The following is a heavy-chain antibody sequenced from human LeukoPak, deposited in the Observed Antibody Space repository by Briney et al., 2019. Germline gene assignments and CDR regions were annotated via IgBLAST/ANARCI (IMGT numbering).Heavy chain of an antibody. CDR3: ARRDSGYDFRSIAAAGTYYYYYMDV. V-gene: IGHV1-69*13. CDR1: GGTFSSYA. J-gene: IGHJ6*03. Sequence: ASVKVSCKASGGTFSSYAISWVRQAPGQGLEWMGGIIPIFGTANYAQKFQGRVTITADESTSTAYMELSSLRSEGTAVYYCARRDSGYDFRSIAAAGTYYYYYMDVWGKGTTVTASS. D-gene: IGHD6-13*01. CDR2: IIPIFGTA.